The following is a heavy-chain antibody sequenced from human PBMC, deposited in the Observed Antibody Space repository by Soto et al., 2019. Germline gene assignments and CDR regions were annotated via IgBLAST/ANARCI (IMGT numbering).Heavy chain of an antibody. CDR3: ARDPGVLRFLEWLPSYYFDY. D-gene: IGHD3-3*01. J-gene: IGHJ4*02. CDR2: IYYSGST. Sequence: SETLSLTCTVSGGSISSYYWSWIRQPPGKGLEWIGYIYYSGSTNYNPSLKSRVTISVDTSKNQFSLKLSSVTAADTAVYYCARDPGVLRFLEWLPSYYFDYWGQGTLVTVS. CDR1: GGSISSYY. V-gene: IGHV4-59*01.